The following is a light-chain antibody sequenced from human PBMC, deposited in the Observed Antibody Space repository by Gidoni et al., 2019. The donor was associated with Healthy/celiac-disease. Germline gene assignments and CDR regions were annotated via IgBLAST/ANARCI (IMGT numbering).Light chain of an antibody. CDR1: QSVSSN. J-gene: IGKJ1*01. Sequence: EIVMTQSPATLSVSPGERATLSCRASQSVSSNLAWYQQKPGQAPRLLIYGASTRATGIPARFSGSGSGTEFTLTISSLQSEDFAVYYCQQYNNWLETFXXXTKVEIK. CDR3: QQYNNWLET. V-gene: IGKV3-15*01. CDR2: GAS.